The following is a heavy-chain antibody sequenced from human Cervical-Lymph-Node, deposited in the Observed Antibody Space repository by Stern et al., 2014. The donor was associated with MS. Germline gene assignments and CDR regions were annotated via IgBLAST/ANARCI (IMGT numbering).Heavy chain of an antibody. CDR1: GGTFDTYS. D-gene: IGHD2-21*01. V-gene: IGHV1-69*01. J-gene: IGHJ3*02. CDR2: IIPIFRAT. CDR3: ARDIPARPGSHYASDI. Sequence: VQLVQSGAEVRKPGSSVQVSCKTSGGTFDTYSISWVRQAPGQGLEWMGGIIPIFRATKYAQKLHDRIRITADESNYTVYMTLGSLASEDTAVYYCARDIPARPGSHYASDIWGQGTLVTVSS.